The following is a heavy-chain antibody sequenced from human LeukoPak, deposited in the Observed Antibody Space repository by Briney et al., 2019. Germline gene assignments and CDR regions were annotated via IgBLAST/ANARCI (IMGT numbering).Heavy chain of an antibody. J-gene: IGHJ4*02. CDR1: GLTFSSYA. CDR2: ISYDGSNK. CDR3: ARDTYYYDSSGYSNIDY. V-gene: IGHV3-30*04. Sequence: GGSLRLSCAASGLTFSSYAMHWVRQAPGKGLERVAVISYDGSNKYYADSVKGRFTISRDNSKNTLYLQMNSLRAEDTAVYYCARDTYYYDSSGYSNIDYWGQGTLVTVSS. D-gene: IGHD3-22*01.